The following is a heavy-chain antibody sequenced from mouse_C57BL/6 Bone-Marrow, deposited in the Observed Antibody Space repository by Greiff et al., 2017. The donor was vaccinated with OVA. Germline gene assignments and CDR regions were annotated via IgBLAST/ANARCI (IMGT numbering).Heavy chain of an antibody. Sequence: EVKLQESGPGLVKPSQSLSLTCSVTGYSITSGYYWNWIRQFPGNKLEWMGYISYDGSNNYNPYLKNRISITRATSKNQFFLKLNTVTTADTATYYCARDQYYGSSYVPWLAYWGQGTLVTVSA. V-gene: IGHV3-6*01. CDR2: ISYDGSN. J-gene: IGHJ3*01. D-gene: IGHD1-1*01. CDR1: GYSITSGYY. CDR3: ARDQYYGSSYVPWLAY.